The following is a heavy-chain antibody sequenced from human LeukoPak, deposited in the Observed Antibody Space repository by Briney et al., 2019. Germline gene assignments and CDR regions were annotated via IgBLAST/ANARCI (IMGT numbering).Heavy chain of an antibody. CDR3: MTDVLWDPAGY. V-gene: IGHV3-15*01. D-gene: IGHD2-8*01. Sequence: TGGPLNLSCEALDLTFIEPWLGWAGQAPGKGWNWVGRIKSKADGATIDYAAPVKGRFTISRDDSENTLYLRMSRLKTEDTAVYYCMTDVLWDPAGYWGQGTLVTVSS. CDR1: DLTFIEPW. CDR2: IKSKADGATI. J-gene: IGHJ4*02.